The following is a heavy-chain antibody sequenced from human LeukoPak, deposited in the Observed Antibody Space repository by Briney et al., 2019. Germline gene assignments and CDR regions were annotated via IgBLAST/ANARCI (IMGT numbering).Heavy chain of an antibody. Sequence: GASVKVSCKVSGYTLTELSMHWVRQAPGQGLEWMGWISAYNGNTNYAQKLQGRVTMTTDTSTSTAYMELRSLRSDDTAVYYCARDVEVGSSGFPDYWGQGTLVTVSS. CDR2: ISAYNGNT. V-gene: IGHV1-18*01. J-gene: IGHJ4*02. CDR3: ARDVEVGSSGFPDY. CDR1: GYTLTELS. D-gene: IGHD6-19*01.